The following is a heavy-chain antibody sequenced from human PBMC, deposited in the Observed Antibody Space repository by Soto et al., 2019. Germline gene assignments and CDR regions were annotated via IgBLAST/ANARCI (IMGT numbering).Heavy chain of an antibody. CDR3: ARIKLVEWFFISVDVYDMDV. Sequence: GGSLRLSCAASGFTFSSYSMNWVRQAPGKGLEWVSFISSDSRTIYYADSVEGRFTVSRDNARNSVSLQMDSLRDEDAAVYYCARIKLVEWFFISVDVYDMDVWGQGTPVTVSS. V-gene: IGHV3-48*02. CDR2: ISSDSRTI. D-gene: IGHD3-3*01. J-gene: IGHJ6*02. CDR1: GFTFSSYS.